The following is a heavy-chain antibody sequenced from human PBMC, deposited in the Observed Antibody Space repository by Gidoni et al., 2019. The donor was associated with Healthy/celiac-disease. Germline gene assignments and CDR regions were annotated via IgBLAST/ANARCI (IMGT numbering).Heavy chain of an antibody. V-gene: IGHV3-21*01. CDR2: ISSSSSYI. Sequence: EVQLVESGGGLVKPGGSLRLSCAASGFTFSRSSMNWVRQAPGKGLEWVSSISSSSSYIYYADSVKGRFTISRDNAKNSLYLQMNSLRAEDTAVYYCARDSTRIAVAGTGMGYSWGQGTLVTVSS. CDR3: ARDSTRIAVAGTGMGYS. CDR1: GFTFSRSS. D-gene: IGHD6-19*01. J-gene: IGHJ4*02.